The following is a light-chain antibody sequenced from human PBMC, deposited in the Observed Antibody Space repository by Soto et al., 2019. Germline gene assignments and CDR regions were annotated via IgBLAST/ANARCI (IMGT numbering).Light chain of an antibody. CDR1: QSISSW. CDR2: DAS. V-gene: IGKV1-5*01. CDR3: QQYNSYRT. J-gene: IGKJ1*01. Sequence: IQMTQSPSALSASVGDRATITCRASQSISSWLAWYQQKPGKAPKLLIYDASSLESGVPSRFSGSGSGTEFTLTISSLQPDDFATYYCQQYNSYRTFGQGTKVDI.